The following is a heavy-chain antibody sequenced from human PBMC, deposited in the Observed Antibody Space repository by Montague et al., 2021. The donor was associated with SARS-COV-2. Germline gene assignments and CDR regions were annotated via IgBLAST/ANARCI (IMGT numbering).Heavy chain of an antibody. CDR2: IHQSESGRT. J-gene: IGHJ6*02. Sequence: SETLSLTCAVSGGSISSCEWWSWVRQPPGKGLEWIGEIHQSESGRTNXNLSLKSRVTISIDRSKSYFSLTLTSMTAADTAVYYCGGTWVYFSPVDVWGQGTTVIVSS. D-gene: IGHD3-3*01. V-gene: IGHV4-4*02. CDR1: GGSISSCEW. CDR3: GGTWVYFSPVDV.